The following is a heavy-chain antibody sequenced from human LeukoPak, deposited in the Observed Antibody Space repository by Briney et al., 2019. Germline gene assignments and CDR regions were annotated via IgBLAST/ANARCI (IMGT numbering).Heavy chain of an antibody. CDR3: ARNSSGWSFDY. D-gene: IGHD6-19*01. CDR2: IYYSGST. Sequence: PSETLSLTCTVSGGSISSSSYYWGWIRQPPGKGLEWIGSIYYSGSTCYNPSLKSRVTISVDTSKNQLSLQLRSVTAADTAVYYCARNSSGWSFDYWGQGALVTVSS. V-gene: IGHV4-39*01. J-gene: IGHJ4*02. CDR1: GGSISSSSYY.